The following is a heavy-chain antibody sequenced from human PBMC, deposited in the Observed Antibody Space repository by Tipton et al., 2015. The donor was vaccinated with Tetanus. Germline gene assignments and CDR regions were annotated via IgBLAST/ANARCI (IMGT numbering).Heavy chain of an antibody. Sequence: QLVQSGAEVKKPGASVKVSCKTSGYTFITYDINWVRQAPGQGLEWMGWMSPNSGNTGYAQRFQGRVTMTRDTSISTVYMELSRLRSDDTAVYYCARDRGDYIYYGMDVWGPGTTVTVSS. V-gene: IGHV1-8*01. CDR2: MSPNSGNT. CDR3: ARDRGDYIYYGMDV. J-gene: IGHJ6*02. D-gene: IGHD3-22*01. CDR1: GYTFITYD.